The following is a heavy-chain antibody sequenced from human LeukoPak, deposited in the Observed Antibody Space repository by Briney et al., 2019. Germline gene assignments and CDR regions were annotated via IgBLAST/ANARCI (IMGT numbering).Heavy chain of an antibody. V-gene: IGHV3-49*03. D-gene: IGHD6-13*01. CDR1: GFSLRDHA. Sequence: PGWSLRLSCTASGFSLRDHAMSWFRQAPGKGPEWVGFIRAKAHGGTTEKAASLEGRFTISRDDSRNIVYLQMNSLKIEDTAIYYCTRDKGYSWFAEWFDPWGQGTLVTVSS. CDR2: IRAKAHGGTT. J-gene: IGHJ5*02. CDR3: TRDKGYSWFAEWFDP.